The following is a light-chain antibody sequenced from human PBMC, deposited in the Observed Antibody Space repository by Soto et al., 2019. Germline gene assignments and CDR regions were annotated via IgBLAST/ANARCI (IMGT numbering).Light chain of an antibody. V-gene: IGKV1-5*03. CDR2: KAS. J-gene: IGKJ1*01. CDR3: QQYNSYWT. Sequence: DIKMTQSPSTLSASVGDRVTITCRASQSVSSWLAWYQQKPGKAPKLLIYKASSLERGVPSRFSGSGSGTEFTLTISSLQPDDFSTYYCQQYNSYWTFGQGTKVEIK. CDR1: QSVSSW.